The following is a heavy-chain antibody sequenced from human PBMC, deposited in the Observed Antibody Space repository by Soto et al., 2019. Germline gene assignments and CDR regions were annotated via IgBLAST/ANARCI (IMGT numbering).Heavy chain of an antibody. D-gene: IGHD4-17*01. J-gene: IGHJ4*02. CDR1: GGSISTHF. V-gene: IGHV4-59*08. CDR2: IYYSGST. CDR3: ARLKLGDYGDDDPTIFDY. Sequence: SETLSLTCSVSGGSISTHFWSWIRQPPGKGLEWIGYIYYSGSTNYNPSLKSRVTISVDTSKNQFSLKLSSVTAADTAVYYCARLKLGDYGDDDPTIFDYWGQGTLVTVSS.